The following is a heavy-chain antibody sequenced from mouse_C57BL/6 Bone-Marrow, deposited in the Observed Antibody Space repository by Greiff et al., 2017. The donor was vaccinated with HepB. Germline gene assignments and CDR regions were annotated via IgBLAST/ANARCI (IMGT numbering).Heavy chain of an antibody. CDR3: AIDGLLLAWFAY. J-gene: IGHJ3*01. D-gene: IGHD2-3*01. CDR1: GFTFSSYA. V-gene: IGHV5-4*01. Sequence: EVKLVESGGGLVKPGGSLKLSCAASGFTFSSYAMSWVRQTPEKRLEWVATISDGGSYTYYPDNVKGRFTISRDNAKNNLYLQMSHLKSEDTAMYYCAIDGLLLAWFAYWGQGTLVTVSA. CDR2: ISDGGSYT.